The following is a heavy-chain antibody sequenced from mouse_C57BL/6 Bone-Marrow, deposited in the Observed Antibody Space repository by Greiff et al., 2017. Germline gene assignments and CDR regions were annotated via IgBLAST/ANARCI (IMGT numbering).Heavy chain of an antibody. D-gene: IGHD1-1*02. CDR2: IDPSDSYT. Sequence: QVQLKQPGAELVRPGTSVKLSCKASGYTFTSYWMHWVKQRPGQGLEWIGVIDPSDSYTYYNQKFKGKATLTVDTSSSTAYMQLSSLTAEDSAVYYRARRKLFFFDYWGQGTTLTVSS. CDR3: ARRKLFFFDY. CDR1: GYTFTSYW. V-gene: IGHV1-59*01. J-gene: IGHJ2*01.